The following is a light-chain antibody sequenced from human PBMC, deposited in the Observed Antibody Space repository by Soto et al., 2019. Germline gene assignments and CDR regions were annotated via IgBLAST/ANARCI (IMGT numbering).Light chain of an antibody. CDR2: DVS. CDR3: CSYAGSYTYV. CDR1: SSDVGGYNY. Sequence: QSSLTHPRSLSGSPGQSVNISCTGTSSDVGGYNYVSWYQQHPGKAPKLMIYDVSKRPSGVPDRFSGSKSGNTASLTISGLQAEDEADYYCCSYAGSYTYVFGTGTKVTVL. J-gene: IGLJ1*01. V-gene: IGLV2-11*01.